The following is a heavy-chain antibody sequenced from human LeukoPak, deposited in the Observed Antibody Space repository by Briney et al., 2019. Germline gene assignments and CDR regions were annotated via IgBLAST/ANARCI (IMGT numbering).Heavy chain of an antibody. J-gene: IGHJ4*02. CDR2: IYYSGST. V-gene: IGHV4-59*12. CDR1: GGSISSYY. Sequence: SETLPLTCTVSGGSISSYYWSWIRQPPGKGLEWIGYIYYSGSTNYNPSLKSRVTISLDTSKIQFSLKLTSVTAADTAMYYCARGRSSGLSSAIDFWGQGTLVTVSS. CDR3: ARGRSSGLSSAIDF. D-gene: IGHD3-22*01.